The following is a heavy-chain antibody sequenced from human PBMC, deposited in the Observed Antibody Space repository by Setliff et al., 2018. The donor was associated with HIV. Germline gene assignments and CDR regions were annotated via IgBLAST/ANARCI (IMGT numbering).Heavy chain of an antibody. Sequence: SETLSLTCTVSGGSISSGSDYWSWIRQPAGKGLEWIGQIHISGTTNYNPSLKSRVTISIDTSKHQFSLKLTSVTAADTALYYCARTEDYSYGDAPLDYWGHGTLVTVSS. J-gene: IGHJ4*01. V-gene: IGHV4-61*09. CDR1: GGSISSGSDY. CDR3: ARTEDYSYGDAPLDY. CDR2: IHISGTT. D-gene: IGHD5-18*01.